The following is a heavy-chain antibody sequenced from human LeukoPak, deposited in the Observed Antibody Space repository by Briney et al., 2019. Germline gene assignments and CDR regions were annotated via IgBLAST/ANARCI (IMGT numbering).Heavy chain of an antibody. CDR2: INPSGGST. V-gene: IGHV1-46*01. J-gene: IGHJ6*02. CDR3: AREVLSSSYDILTGYYRPDGMDV. CDR1: GYTFTSYY. Sequence: GASVKVSCKASGYTFTSYYMHWVRQAPGQGLEWMGIINPSGGSTSYAQKFQGRVTMTRDTSTSTVYMELSSLRSEDTAVYYCAREVLSSSYDILTGYYRPDGMDVWGQGTTVTVSS. D-gene: IGHD3-9*01.